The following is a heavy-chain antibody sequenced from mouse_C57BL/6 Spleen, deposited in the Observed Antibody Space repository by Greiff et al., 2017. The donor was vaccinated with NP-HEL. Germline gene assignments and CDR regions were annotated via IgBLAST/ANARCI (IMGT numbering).Heavy chain of an antibody. Sequence: QVQLQQPGADLVKPGASVKLSCKASGYTFTSYWMQWVKQRPGQGLEWIGEIDPSDSYTNYNQKFKGKATLTVDTSSSTAYMQLSSLTSEDSAVYYCASPDSSGPAWFAYWGQGTLVTVSA. D-gene: IGHD3-2*02. J-gene: IGHJ3*01. CDR1: GYTFTSYW. V-gene: IGHV1-50*01. CDR2: IDPSDSYT. CDR3: ASPDSSGPAWFAY.